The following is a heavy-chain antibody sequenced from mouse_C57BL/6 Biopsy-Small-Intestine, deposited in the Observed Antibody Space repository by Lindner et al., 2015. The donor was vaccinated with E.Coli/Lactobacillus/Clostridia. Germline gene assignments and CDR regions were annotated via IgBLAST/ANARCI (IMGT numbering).Heavy chain of an antibody. Sequence: SVKVSCKASGYIFGGRYMHWIRQAPGEGLEWMGCINGNSADTKYEQKFQGRVTMTRDTPISTAYMELSNLNSDDTAVYYCARGPEITYPHYYHGMDVWGQGATVTVSS. CDR1: GYIFGGRY. V-gene: IGHV1-7*01. CDR2: INGNSADT. CDR3: ARGPEITYPHYYHGMDV. D-gene: IGHD1-1*01. J-gene: IGHJ1*01.